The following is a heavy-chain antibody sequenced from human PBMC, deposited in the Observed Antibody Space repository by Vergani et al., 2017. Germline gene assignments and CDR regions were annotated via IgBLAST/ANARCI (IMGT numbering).Heavy chain of an antibody. Sequence: VHLEESGGGLVQPGGSLRLSCAASGFTFGDYYMAWIRLAPGKGLEWVAFIGSRGPYINDADSVKGRFIISRDNTNNSLFLQLRSLRAEDTAVYYCARVGGRLVSRGVPYYMDVWGKGTTVTVSS. D-gene: IGHD2-8*01. CDR1: GFTFGDYY. V-gene: IGHV3-11*06. CDR2: IGSRGPYI. J-gene: IGHJ6*03. CDR3: ARVGGRLVSRGVPYYMDV.